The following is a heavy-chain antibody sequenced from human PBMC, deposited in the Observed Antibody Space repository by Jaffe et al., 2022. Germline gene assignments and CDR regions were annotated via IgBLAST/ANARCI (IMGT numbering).Heavy chain of an antibody. CDR3: AKDMAPFYYYYYMDV. V-gene: IGHV3-43D*04. Sequence: EVQLVESGGVVVQPGGSLRLSCAASGFTFDDYAMHWVRQAPGKGLEWVSLISWDGGSTYYADSVKGRFTISRDNSKNSLYLQMNSLRAEDTALYYCAKDMAPFYYYYYMDVWGKGTTVTVSS. CDR1: GFTFDDYA. CDR2: ISWDGGST. J-gene: IGHJ6*03. D-gene: IGHD3-16*01.